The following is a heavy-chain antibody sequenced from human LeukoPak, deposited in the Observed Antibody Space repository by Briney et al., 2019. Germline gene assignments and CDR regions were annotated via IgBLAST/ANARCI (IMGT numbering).Heavy chain of an antibody. CDR3: ARVGYDYELDY. J-gene: IGHJ4*02. D-gene: IGHD5-12*01. CDR1: GFTFSSYA. V-gene: IGHV3-30-3*01. Sequence: GGSLRLSCAASGFTFSSYAMHWVRQAPGKGLEWVAVISYDGSNKYYADSVKGRFTISRDNSKNTLYLQMNSLRAEDTAVYYCARVGYDYELDYWGQGTLVTVSS. CDR2: ISYDGSNK.